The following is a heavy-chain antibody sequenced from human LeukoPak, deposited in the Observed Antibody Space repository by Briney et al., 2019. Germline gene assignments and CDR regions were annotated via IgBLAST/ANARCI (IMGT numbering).Heavy chain of an antibody. Sequence: SETLSLTCTVSGGSISSYYWNWIRQPPGKGLEWIGRIYTSGSTNYNPSLKSRVTMSVDTSKNQFSLKLSSVTAADTAVYYCARYYGDFLRGFDPWGQGTLVTVSS. D-gene: IGHD4-17*01. CDR3: ARYYGDFLRGFDP. CDR1: GGSISSYY. CDR2: IYTSGST. J-gene: IGHJ5*02. V-gene: IGHV4-4*07.